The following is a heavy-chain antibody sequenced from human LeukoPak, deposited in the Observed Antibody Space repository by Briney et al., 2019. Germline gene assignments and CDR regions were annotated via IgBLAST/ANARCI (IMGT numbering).Heavy chain of an antibody. CDR3: VREGLGFAHGFDY. CDR2: INNIGDII. Sequence: PGGSLRLSCAASGFSFSSYEMNWVRQAPGKGLEWVSYINNIGDIIYYADSVKGRFTISGDNAKNSLYLQMNSLRAEDTAVYHCVREGLGFAHGFDYWGQGALVIVSS. CDR1: GFSFSSYE. J-gene: IGHJ4*02. V-gene: IGHV3-48*03. D-gene: IGHD2-8*01.